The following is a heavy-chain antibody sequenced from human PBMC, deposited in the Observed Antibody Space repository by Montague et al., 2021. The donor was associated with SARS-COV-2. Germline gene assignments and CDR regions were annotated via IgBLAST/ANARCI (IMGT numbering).Heavy chain of an antibody. Sequence: TTGSTNSNPSLMSRVTMSVDTSQNQFSLNLSSVTAADTAIYYCARDGDYDYIWGSYRPYYFDNWGQGTLVTVSA. CDR3: ARDGDYDYIWGSYRPYYFDN. CDR2: TTGST. V-gene: IGHV4-4*07. J-gene: IGHJ4*02. D-gene: IGHD3-16*02.